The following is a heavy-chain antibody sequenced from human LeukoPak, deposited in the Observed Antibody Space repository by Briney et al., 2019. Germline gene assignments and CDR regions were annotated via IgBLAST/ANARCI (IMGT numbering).Heavy chain of an antibody. Sequence: GGSLRLSCAASGFTFSSYGMHWVRQAPGKGLEWVAFIRYDGSNKYYADSVKGRFTISRDNSKNTLYLQMNSLRAEDTAVYYCAKEQWSYSLFDYWGQRTLVTVSS. CDR1: GFTFSSYG. CDR3: AKEQWSYSLFDY. V-gene: IGHV3-30*02. J-gene: IGHJ4*02. CDR2: IRYDGSNK. D-gene: IGHD1-26*01.